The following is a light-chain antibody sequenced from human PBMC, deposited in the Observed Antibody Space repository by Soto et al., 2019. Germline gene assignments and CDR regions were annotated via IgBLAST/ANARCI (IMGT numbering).Light chain of an antibody. CDR2: YYSDSDK. CDR1: SDINVGSYN. CDR3: MIWPSNAWGV. V-gene: IGLV5-37*01. J-gene: IGLJ3*02. Sequence: QAVVTQPPSSSASPGESASLTCTLPSDINVGSYNIYWYQQKPGSPPRYLLYYYSDSDKGQGSGVPSRFSGSKDASANTGILLISGLQSGDEADYYCMIWPSNAWGVFGGGTKLTVL.